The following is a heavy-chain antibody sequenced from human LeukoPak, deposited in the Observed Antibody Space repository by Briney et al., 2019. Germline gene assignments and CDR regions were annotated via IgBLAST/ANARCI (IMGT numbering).Heavy chain of an antibody. D-gene: IGHD1-26*01. Sequence: ASVKVSCKASGGTFSSYAISWVRQAPGQGREWMGGIIPIFGTANYAQKFQGRVTITTDESTSTAYMELSSLRSEDTAVYYCARVEWEPYYYYYYYMDVWGKGTTVTVSS. V-gene: IGHV1-69*05. CDR1: GGTFSSYA. CDR3: ARVEWEPYYYYYYYMDV. CDR2: IIPIFGTA. J-gene: IGHJ6*03.